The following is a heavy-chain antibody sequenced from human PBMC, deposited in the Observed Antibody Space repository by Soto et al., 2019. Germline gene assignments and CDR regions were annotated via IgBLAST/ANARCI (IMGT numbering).Heavy chain of an antibody. CDR1: GYTFTGYY. V-gene: IGHV1-2*04. D-gene: IGHD5-18*01. CDR2: INPNSGGT. CDR3: ARDHGYSYGKFLDY. J-gene: IGHJ4*02. Sequence: GASVKVSCKASGYTFTGYYMHWVRQAPGQGLEWMGWINPNSGGTNYAQKFQGWVTMTRDTSISTAYMELSRLRSDDTAVYYCARDHGYSYGKFLDYWGQGTLVTVSS.